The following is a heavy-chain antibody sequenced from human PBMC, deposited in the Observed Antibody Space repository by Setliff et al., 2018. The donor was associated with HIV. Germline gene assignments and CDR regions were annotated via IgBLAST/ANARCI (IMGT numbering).Heavy chain of an antibody. CDR3: ARTPGTHYYDRSANFHYFDY. Sequence: SETPSLTCTVSGGSVSSSSYFWGWIRQPPGTGLEWIGNIYYSGTTFYNPSLKSRVSISVDTSTDHFSLKLSSVTAADTAVYYCARTPGTHYYDRSANFHYFDYWGQGALVTVSS. J-gene: IGHJ4*02. V-gene: IGHV4-39*02. CDR1: GGSVSSSSYF. CDR2: IYYSGTT. D-gene: IGHD3-22*01.